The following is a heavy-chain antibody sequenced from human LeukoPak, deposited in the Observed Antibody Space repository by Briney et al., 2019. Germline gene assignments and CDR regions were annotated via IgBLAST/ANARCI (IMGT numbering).Heavy chain of an antibody. CDR2: IKQDGSDK. CDR1: GFTFPRYW. V-gene: IGHV3-7*03. CDR3: ARYNSDWKTDDY. D-gene: IGHD6-19*01. J-gene: IGHJ4*02. Sequence: GGSLTLSCAASGFTFPRYWRTGVRQAPPKGLERVADIKQDGSDKYYAGSVKGQFTISRDNAKNSLYLQMNSLRAEDTAVYFCARYNSDWKTDDYWGQGTLVTVSS.